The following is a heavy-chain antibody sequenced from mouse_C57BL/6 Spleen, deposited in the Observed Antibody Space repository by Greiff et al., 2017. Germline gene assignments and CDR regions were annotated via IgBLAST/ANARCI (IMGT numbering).Heavy chain of an antibody. CDR3: ARHGSLDY. CDR1: GYSITSGYY. Sequence: VQLQQSGPGLVKPSQSLSLTCSVTGYSITSGYYWNWIRQFPGNKLEWMGYISYDGSNNYNPSLKNRISITRDTSKNQFFLKLNSVTTEDTATYYCARHGSLDYWGQGTTLTVSS. V-gene: IGHV3-6*01. CDR2: ISYDGSN. D-gene: IGHD1-1*01. J-gene: IGHJ2*01.